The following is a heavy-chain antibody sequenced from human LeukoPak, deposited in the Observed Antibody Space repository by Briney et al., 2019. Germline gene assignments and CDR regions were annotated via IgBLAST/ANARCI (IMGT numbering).Heavy chain of an antibody. Sequence: SETLSLTCTVSGGSISSYYWSWIRQPPGKGLEWIGYIYYSGSINYNPSLKSRVTISVDTSKNQFSLKLSSVTAADTAVYYCAGEIVLMVPGAFDIWGQGTMVTVSS. J-gene: IGHJ3*02. V-gene: IGHV4-59*01. D-gene: IGHD2-8*01. CDR2: IYYSGSI. CDR3: AGEIVLMVPGAFDI. CDR1: GGSISSYY.